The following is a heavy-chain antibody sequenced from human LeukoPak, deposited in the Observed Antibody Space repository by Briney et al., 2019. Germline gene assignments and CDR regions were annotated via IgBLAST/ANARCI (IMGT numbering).Heavy chain of an antibody. J-gene: IGHJ4*02. D-gene: IGHD3-10*01. CDR1: GYSFTTSW. CDR2: IYPGDSDT. V-gene: IGHV5-51*01. CDR3: AGRSYNGSGKYYFDY. Sequence: GSLKISCKASGYSFTTSWIAWVRQMPGKGLECMGIIYPGDSDTRYSPSFQGQVTISADKTINTAYLQWSSLKASDTAMYYCAGRSYNGSGKYYFDYWGQGTLVTVSS.